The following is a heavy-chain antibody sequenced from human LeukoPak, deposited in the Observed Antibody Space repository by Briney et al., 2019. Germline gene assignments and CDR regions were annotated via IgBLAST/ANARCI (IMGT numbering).Heavy chain of an antibody. J-gene: IGHJ4*02. CDR3: ARHSRSSELDIDY. Sequence: GGSLRLSCAASGFTFSDYYMSWIRQAPGKGLEWVSYISSSGSTIYYADSVKGRFTISRDNAKNSLYLQMNSLRAEDTAVYYCARHSRSSELDIDYWGQGTLVTVSS. D-gene: IGHD1-26*01. CDR1: GFTFSDYY. V-gene: IGHV3-11*04. CDR2: ISSSGSTI.